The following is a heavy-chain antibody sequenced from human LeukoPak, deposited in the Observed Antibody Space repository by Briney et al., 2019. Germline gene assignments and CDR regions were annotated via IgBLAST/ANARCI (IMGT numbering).Heavy chain of an antibody. J-gene: IGHJ4*02. D-gene: IGHD5-24*01. CDR2: IGIDSGNT. V-gene: IGHV3-48*01. CDR1: GFTISDYS. CDR3: ARDYKYAFDN. Sequence: GGSLRLSCAASGFTISDYSMNWVRQAPGKGLEWISYIGIDSGNTNYADSVKGRFTISGDKAKNSLYLQMNSLRVEDTAVYYCARDYKYAFDNWGQGTLVTVSS.